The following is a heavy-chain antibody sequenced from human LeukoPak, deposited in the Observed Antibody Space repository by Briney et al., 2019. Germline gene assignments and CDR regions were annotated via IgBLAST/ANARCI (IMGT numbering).Heavy chain of an antibody. CDR2: LTNNGANT. CDR1: GFTFSSYA. D-gene: IGHD2-15*01. V-gene: IGHV3-23*01. J-gene: IGHJ4*02. Sequence: GGSLRLSCAASGFTFSSYAMNWVRQAPEPGLEWISILTNNGANTLYADSVKGRFTISRDNSKNTLYLKMNSLRAEDTAIYYCAKGTLGSCIGPRCYPLDSWGQGTLVTVSS. CDR3: AKGTLGSCIGPRCYPLDS.